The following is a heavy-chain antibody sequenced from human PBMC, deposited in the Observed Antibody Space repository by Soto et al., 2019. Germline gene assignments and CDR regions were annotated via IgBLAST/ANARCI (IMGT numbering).Heavy chain of an antibody. CDR3: ARRYESSFDY. CDR1: GGSISSYY. J-gene: IGHJ4*02. V-gene: IGHV4-59*08. Sequence: SETLSLTCTVSGGSISSYYWSWIRQPPGKGLEWIGYIYYSGSTNYNPSLKSRVTISVNTSKNQFSLKLSSVTAADTAVYYCARRYESSFDYWGQGTPVTVSS. D-gene: IGHD3-3*01. CDR2: IYYSGST.